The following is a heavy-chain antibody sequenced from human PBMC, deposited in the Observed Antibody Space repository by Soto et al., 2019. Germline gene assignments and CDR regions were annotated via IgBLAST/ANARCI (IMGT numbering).Heavy chain of an antibody. D-gene: IGHD2-15*01. CDR3: ARDKGRSPLDY. CDR2: IRQDGNEK. CDR1: GFTFSSYW. J-gene: IGHJ4*02. V-gene: IGHV3-7*01. Sequence: GGSLRLSCVASGFTFSSYWMSWVRQAPGKGLEWVANIRQDGNEKYYVDSVKGRFTISRDNAKNSLYLQMNSLKAEDTAVYYCARDKGRSPLDYWGQGTLVTVSS.